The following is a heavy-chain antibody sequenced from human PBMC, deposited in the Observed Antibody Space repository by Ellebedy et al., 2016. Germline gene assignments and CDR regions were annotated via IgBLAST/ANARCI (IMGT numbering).Heavy chain of an antibody. J-gene: IGHJ6*02. Sequence: GESLKISXAASGFTFSAYAMTWVRQAPGKGLEWVSGMSGSVTSTYYADSVKGRFTVSRDISKNTLYLQMNSLRAEDTAVYYCAKVHPEEIDWSPDYFYYGMAVWGQGTTVTVSS. CDR1: GFTFSAYA. CDR2: MSGSVTST. D-gene: IGHD3-9*01. V-gene: IGHV3-23*01. CDR3: AKVHPEEIDWSPDYFYYGMAV.